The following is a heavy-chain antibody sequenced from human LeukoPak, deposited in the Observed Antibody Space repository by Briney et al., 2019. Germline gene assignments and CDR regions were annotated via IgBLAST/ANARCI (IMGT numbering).Heavy chain of an antibody. CDR1: GGSISSSSYY. D-gene: IGHD4-17*01. CDR3: ARRVGDRTNWFDP. Sequence: PSETLSLTCTVSGGSISSSSYYWGWIRQPPGKGLEWIGSIYYSGSTYYNPSLKSRVTISVDTSKNQFSLKLSSETAADTAVYYCARRVGDRTNWFDPWGQGTLVTVSS. V-gene: IGHV4-39*01. J-gene: IGHJ5*02. CDR2: IYYSGST.